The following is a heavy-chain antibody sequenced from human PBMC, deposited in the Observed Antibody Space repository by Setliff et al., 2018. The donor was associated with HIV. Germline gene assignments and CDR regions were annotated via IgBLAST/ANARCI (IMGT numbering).Heavy chain of an antibody. CDR1: GASVNSDDYY. V-gene: IGHV4-30-4*01. D-gene: IGHD3-10*01. J-gene: IGHJ4*02. CDR2: IYYSGDT. CDR3: ARVPFGSGSYYFDF. Sequence: SETLSLTCTVSGASVNSDDYYWSWIRQTPGKGLEWIGYIYYSGDTDYNATLQSRATILLDTSKNQFFLTLTSVTAADTTVYFCARVPFGSGSYYFDFWGQGTLVTVSS.